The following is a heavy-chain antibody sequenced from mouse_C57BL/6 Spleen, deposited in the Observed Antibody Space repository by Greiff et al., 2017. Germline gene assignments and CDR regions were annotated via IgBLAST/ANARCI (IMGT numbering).Heavy chain of an antibody. CDR3: ARENWVAY. V-gene: IGHV1-82*01. J-gene: IGHJ3*01. CDR2: IYPGDGDT. Sequence: QVQLQQSGPELVKPGASVKISCKASGYAFRSSWMNWVKQRPGKGLEWIGRIYPGDGDTNYNGKFKGKATLTADKSSSTAYMQLSRLTSEDSAVYFCARENWVAYWGQGTLVTVSA. CDR1: GYAFRSSW.